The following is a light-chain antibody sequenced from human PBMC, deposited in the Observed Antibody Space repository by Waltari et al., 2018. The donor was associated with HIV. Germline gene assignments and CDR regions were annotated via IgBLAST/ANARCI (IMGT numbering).Light chain of an antibody. J-gene: IGLJ2*01. CDR2: DVT. CDR1: SSYVGGFDY. V-gene: IGLV2-11*01. CDR3: CSNAGSDTLL. Sequence: QSALTQPRSASGSPGQSVTISCTATSSYVGGFDYVSWYQHLPGKAPKLMIYDVTERPSGVPDRFSGSKSGSTASLTISGLRADDEADYFCCSNAGSDTLLFGGGTKLTVL.